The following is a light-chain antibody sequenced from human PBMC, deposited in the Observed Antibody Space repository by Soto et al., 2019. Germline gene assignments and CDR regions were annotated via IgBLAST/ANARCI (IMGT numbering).Light chain of an antibody. V-gene: IGLV2-23*01. CDR3: CSYAGSSTYV. CDR1: SSDVGSYNL. J-gene: IGLJ1*01. Sequence: QSALTQPASVSGSPGQAITISCTGTSSDVGSYNLVSWYQQHPGKAPKLMIDEGSKRPSGVSNRFSGSKSGNTASLTISGLQAEDEADYDCCSYAGSSTYVFGTGTKLTVL. CDR2: EGS.